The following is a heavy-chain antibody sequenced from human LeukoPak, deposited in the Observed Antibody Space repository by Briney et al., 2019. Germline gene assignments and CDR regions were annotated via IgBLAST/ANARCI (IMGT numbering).Heavy chain of an antibody. Sequence: PGGSLRLSCAASGFTFSDYYMSWIRQAPGKGLEWVSAIYSGGSTYYADSVKGRFTISRDNSKNTLYLQMNSLRAEDTAVYYCAREGELGAVAGPYYFDYWGQGTLVTVSS. CDR3: AREGELGAVAGPYYFDY. CDR1: GFTFSDYY. V-gene: IGHV3-66*01. D-gene: IGHD6-19*01. CDR2: IYSGGST. J-gene: IGHJ4*02.